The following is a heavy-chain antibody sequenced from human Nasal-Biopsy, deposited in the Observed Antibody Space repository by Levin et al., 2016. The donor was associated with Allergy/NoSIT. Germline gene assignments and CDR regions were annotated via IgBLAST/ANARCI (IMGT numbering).Heavy chain of an antibody. Sequence: GESLKISCTTSGFTLNDHHMSWVRRAPGRGLESVALVSYDGNYKYYSDSVKGRFTISRDSSRRTVSLQMNNVRPEDTALYYCAKDDRIVLVSLDSWGRGTQVTVSS. CDR2: VSYDGNYK. CDR1: GFTLNDHH. CDR3: AKDDRIVLVSLDS. D-gene: IGHD2-8*02. J-gene: IGHJ4*01. V-gene: IGHV3-30*18.